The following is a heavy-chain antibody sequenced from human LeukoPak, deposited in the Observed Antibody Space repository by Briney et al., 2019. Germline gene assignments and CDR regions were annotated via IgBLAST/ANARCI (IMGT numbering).Heavy chain of an antibody. V-gene: IGHV1-69*13. CDR3: ARDWDYDSSGYYRDY. D-gene: IGHD3-22*01. Sequence: ASVKVSCKASGGTFSSYAISWVRQAPGQGLEWMGGIIPIFGTANYAQKFQSRVTITADESTSTAYMELSSLRSEDTAVYYCARDWDYDSSGYYRDYWGQGTLVTVSA. CDR1: GGTFSSYA. CDR2: IIPIFGTA. J-gene: IGHJ4*02.